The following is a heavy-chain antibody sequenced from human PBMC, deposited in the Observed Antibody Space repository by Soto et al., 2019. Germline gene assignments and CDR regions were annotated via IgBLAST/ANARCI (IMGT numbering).Heavy chain of an antibody. CDR1: GFTFSSYG. CDR3: ERDPSYDAHFDY. Sequence: QVQLVESGGGVVQPGRSLRLSCAASGFTFSSYGMHWVRQAPGKGLEWVAVIWYDGSNKYYADYVKGRFTISRDNSKNTLYLQMNSLRAEDTAVYYCERDPSYDAHFDYWGQGPLVTVSS. D-gene: IGHD3-3*01. J-gene: IGHJ4*02. V-gene: IGHV3-33*01. CDR2: IWYDGSNK.